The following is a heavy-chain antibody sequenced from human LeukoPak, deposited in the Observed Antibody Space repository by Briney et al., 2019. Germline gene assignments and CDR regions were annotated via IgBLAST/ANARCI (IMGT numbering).Heavy chain of an antibody. CDR3: ARDRVRGNSNPFFDY. Sequence: SETLSLTCTVSGGSFSSGTYYWSWIRQPPGKGLEWIGYIYYSGSTNYNPSLKSRVTISVDTSKNQFSLKLSSVTAADTAVYYCARDRVRGNSNPFFDYWGPGTLVTVSS. CDR1: GGSFSSGTYY. J-gene: IGHJ4*02. D-gene: IGHD4-11*01. CDR2: IYYSGST. V-gene: IGHV4-61*01.